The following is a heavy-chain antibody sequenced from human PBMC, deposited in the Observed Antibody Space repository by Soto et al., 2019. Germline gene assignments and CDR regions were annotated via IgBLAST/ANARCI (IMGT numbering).Heavy chain of an antibody. CDR3: ARADYGGNSDWFDP. Sequence: ASVKVSCMASGGTFSSYAISWVRQAPGQGLEWMGGIIPIFGTANYAQKFQGRVTITADESTSTAYMELSSLRSEDTAVYYCARADYGGNSDWFDPWGQGTLVTVSS. CDR2: IIPIFGTA. J-gene: IGHJ5*02. V-gene: IGHV1-69*13. D-gene: IGHD4-17*01. CDR1: GGTFSSYA.